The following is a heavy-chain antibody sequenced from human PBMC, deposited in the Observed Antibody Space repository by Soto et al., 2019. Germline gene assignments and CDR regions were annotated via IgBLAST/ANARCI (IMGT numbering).Heavy chain of an antibody. CDR1: ECTFSSGG. CDR2: LTGSGGTT. J-gene: IGHJ4*02. D-gene: IGHD3-9*01. Sequence: GGSLRLCCAASECTFSSGGMSWFREARGKGIEWVSALTGSGGTTSYAASVKGRFTISRDNSKNTLYLQLNSLRAEDTAVYYCAQGPGIPILTGYNYYFDYWGQGSLVTVSS. V-gene: IGHV3-23*01. CDR3: AQGPGIPILTGYNYYFDY.